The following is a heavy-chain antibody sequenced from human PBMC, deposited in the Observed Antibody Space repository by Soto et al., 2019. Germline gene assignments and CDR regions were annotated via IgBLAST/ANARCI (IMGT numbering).Heavy chain of an antibody. V-gene: IGHV3-48*02. J-gene: IGHJ5*02. Sequence: EVQLVESGGGLVQPGGSLRLSCAASGFTFSSYSLNWVSQAQGKGLEWVSYISSSSSTIYYADSVKGRFTISRDNAKNSLYLQMNILRDEDTAVYYCARGWCLANTWFDPWGQGTQVTVSS. D-gene: IGHD2-21*01. CDR1: GFTFSSYS. CDR3: ARGWCLANTWFDP. CDR2: ISSSSSTI.